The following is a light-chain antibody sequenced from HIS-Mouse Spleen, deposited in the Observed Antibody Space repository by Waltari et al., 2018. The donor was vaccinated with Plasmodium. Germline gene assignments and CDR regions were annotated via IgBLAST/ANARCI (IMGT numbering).Light chain of an antibody. V-gene: IGKV3-15*01. CDR3: QQYNNWSFT. CDR2: GAS. Sequence: EIVMTQSPATLSVSPGERATLSFRASQSVSSNLAWYQQKPGQAPRLLIYGASTRATGITARFSGSGSGTEFTLTISSLQSEDFAVYYCQQYNNWSFTFGPGTKVDIK. CDR1: QSVSSN. J-gene: IGKJ3*01.